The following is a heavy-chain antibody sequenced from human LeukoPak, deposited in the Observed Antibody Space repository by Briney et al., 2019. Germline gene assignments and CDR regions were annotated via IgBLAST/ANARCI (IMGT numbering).Heavy chain of an antibody. J-gene: IGHJ4*02. CDR1: GYRFTSYW. CDR2: IYPGDSDT. CDR3: ARSTDSSGYYDLWDY. D-gene: IGHD3-22*01. Sequence: GESLQISCKGSGYRFTSYWIGWVRQMPGKGLEWMGIIYPGDSDTRYSPSFRGQVTISADKSISTAYLQWSSLKASDTAMYYCARSTDSSGYYDLWDYWGQGTLVTVSS. V-gene: IGHV5-51*01.